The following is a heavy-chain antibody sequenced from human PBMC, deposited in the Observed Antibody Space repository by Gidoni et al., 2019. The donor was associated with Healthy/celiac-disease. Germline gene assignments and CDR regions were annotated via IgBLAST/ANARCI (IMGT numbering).Heavy chain of an antibody. Sequence: QVQLVQSGAEVKKPGSSVTVSCKASGGTFSSYALSWVRQAPGQGLEWMGGIIPIFGTANYAQKFQGRVTITADESTSTAYMELSSLRSEDTAVYYCARARGSSSWPLYYYYGMDVWGQGTTVTVSS. J-gene: IGHJ6*02. V-gene: IGHV1-69*01. CDR2: IIPIFGTA. CDR1: GGTFSSYA. D-gene: IGHD6-13*01. CDR3: ARARGSSSWPLYYYYGMDV.